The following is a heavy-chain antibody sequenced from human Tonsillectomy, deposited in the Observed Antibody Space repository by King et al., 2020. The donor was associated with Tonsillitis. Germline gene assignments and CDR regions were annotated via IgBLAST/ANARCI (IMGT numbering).Heavy chain of an antibody. D-gene: IGHD2-2*01. Sequence: VQLVESGGGLVQPGGSIRLSCTASGFTFSSYAMSWVRQAPGKGLEWVSSVSGSGDEIYNADSVKGRFTISRDNSKNTLYLQMKSLRAEDTAIYYCAKDPAVRIYYFMDVWGKGTTVTVSS. CDR2: VSGSGDEI. V-gene: IGHV3-23*04. CDR3: AKDPAVRIYYFMDV. CDR1: GFTFSSYA. J-gene: IGHJ6*03.